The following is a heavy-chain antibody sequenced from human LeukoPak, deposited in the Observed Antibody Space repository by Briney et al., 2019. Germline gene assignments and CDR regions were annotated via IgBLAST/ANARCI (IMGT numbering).Heavy chain of an antibody. CDR1: GFTFSSYW. CDR2: IKEDGSEK. CDR3: ARYFTGGSCWNY. Sequence: GGSLRLSCAASGFTFSSYWMSWVRQAPGKGLEWVANIKEDGSEKWYVDSVKGRFTISRDNAKNSLYLQMISLRVDDTAVYYCARYFTGGSCWNYWGQGALVTVSS. V-gene: IGHV3-7*01. D-gene: IGHD2-15*01. J-gene: IGHJ4*02.